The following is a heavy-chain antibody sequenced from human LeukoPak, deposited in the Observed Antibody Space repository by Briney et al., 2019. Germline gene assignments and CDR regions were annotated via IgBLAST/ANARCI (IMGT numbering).Heavy chain of an antibody. CDR1: GFTFDDYA. Sequence: GGSLRLSCAASGFTFDDYAMHWVRQAPGKGLEWVSGISWNSGSIGYADSVKGRFTISRDNAKNSLYLQMNSLRAEDTALYYCAKDSIRFGELFHTDYGMDVWGQGTTVTVSS. CDR2: ISWNSGSI. V-gene: IGHV3-9*01. CDR3: AKDSIRFGELFHTDYGMDV. D-gene: IGHD3-10*01. J-gene: IGHJ6*02.